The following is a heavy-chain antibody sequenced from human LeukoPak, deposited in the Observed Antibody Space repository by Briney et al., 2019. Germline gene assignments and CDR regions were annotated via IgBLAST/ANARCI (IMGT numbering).Heavy chain of an antibody. J-gene: IGHJ3*02. CDR3: ARDLRGGYDDAFDI. D-gene: IGHD5-12*01. CDR2: IYYSGST. CDR1: GGSISSYY. Sequence: SETLSLTCTVSGGSISSYYWSWIRQPPGKGLEWIGYIYYSGSTNYNPSLKSRVTISVDTSKNQFSLKLSSVTAADTAVYYCARDLRGGYDDAFDIWGQGTMVTVSS. V-gene: IGHV4-59*01.